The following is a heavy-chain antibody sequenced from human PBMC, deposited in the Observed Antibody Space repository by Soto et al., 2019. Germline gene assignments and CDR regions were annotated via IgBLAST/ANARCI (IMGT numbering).Heavy chain of an antibody. Sequence: SETLSLTCAVAGASFIDYYWSWIRQPPGEGLEWIGEISHSGSTKYRPSLKSRVTISVVTSKNQFTLKMSSVTAADTAIYYCARSNYGFDYWGQATLVTVSS. J-gene: IGHJ4*02. CDR3: ARSNYGFDY. V-gene: IGHV4-34*01. D-gene: IGHD4-17*01. CDR2: ISHSGST. CDR1: GASFIDYY.